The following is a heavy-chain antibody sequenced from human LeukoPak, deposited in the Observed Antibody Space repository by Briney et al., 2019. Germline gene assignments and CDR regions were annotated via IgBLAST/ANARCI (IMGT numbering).Heavy chain of an antibody. CDR2: ISSSKSYI. D-gene: IGHD3-22*01. CDR3: ARERGYYDSSGYGDDY. CDR1: GFSFSSYS. V-gene: IGHV3-21*01. J-gene: IGHJ4*02. Sequence: PGGSLRLSCAASGFSFSSYSMNWVRQAPGKGLEWVSSISSSKSYIFYADSVKGRFTISRDNAKNSLYLQMNSLRAEDTAVYYCARERGYYDSSGYGDDYWGQGTLVTVSS.